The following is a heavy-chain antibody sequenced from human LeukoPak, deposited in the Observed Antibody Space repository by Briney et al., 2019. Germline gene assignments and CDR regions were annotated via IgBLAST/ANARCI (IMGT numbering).Heavy chain of an antibody. V-gene: IGHV4-4*07. Sequence: SETLSLTCTVSGGSISSYYWSWIRQLAGKGLEWIGRVYTSGSTNYNPSLKSRVTMSVDTSKNQFSLKLSSVTAADTAVYYCARGAYGDYSDAFDIWGQGTMVTVSS. CDR1: GGSISSYY. CDR3: ARGAYGDYSDAFDI. CDR2: VYTSGST. D-gene: IGHD4-17*01. J-gene: IGHJ3*02.